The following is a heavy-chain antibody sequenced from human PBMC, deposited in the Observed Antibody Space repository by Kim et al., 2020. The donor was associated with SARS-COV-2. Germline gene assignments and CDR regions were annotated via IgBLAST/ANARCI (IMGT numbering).Heavy chain of an antibody. D-gene: IGHD6-13*01. CDR2: ISYDGSNK. Sequence: GGSLRLSCAASGFTFSSYAMHWVRQAPGKGLEWVAVISYDGSNKYYADSVKGRFTISRDNSKNTLYLQMNSLRAEDTAVYYCARDIEMFAAAGTLTFDYWGQGTLVTVSS. J-gene: IGHJ4*02. CDR1: GFTFSSYA. CDR3: ARDIEMFAAAGTLTFDY. V-gene: IGHV3-30-3*01.